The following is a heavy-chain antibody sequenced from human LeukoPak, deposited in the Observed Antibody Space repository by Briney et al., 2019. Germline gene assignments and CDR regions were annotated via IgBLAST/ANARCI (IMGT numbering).Heavy chain of an antibody. V-gene: IGHV3-23*01. CDR2: ISSGGSDT. CDR1: GFTFNSYA. D-gene: IGHD6-25*01. J-gene: IGHJ6*02. Sequence: PGGSLRLSCATSGFTFNSYAMAWVRQAPGKGLEWVSSISSGGSDTYYAGSVKGRFTISGDKSKNTLYLQMNSLRDEDTALYYCAKSPGGQYYGMDVWAQGTTVTVSS. CDR3: AKSPGGQYYGMDV.